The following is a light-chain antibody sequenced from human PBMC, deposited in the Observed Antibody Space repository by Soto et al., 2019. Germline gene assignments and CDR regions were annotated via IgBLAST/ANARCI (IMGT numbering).Light chain of an antibody. CDR1: SSDVGGYNY. CDR3: SSYTSSSTPYV. V-gene: IGLV2-14*01. J-gene: IGLJ1*01. Sequence: QSALTQPASVSGSPGQSITISCTGTSSDVGGYNYVSWYQHHPGKAPKLMIYEVSNRPSGVSNRFSGSKSRNTASLTISGLQAEDEDDYYCSSYTSSSTPYVFGTGTKVTVL. CDR2: EVS.